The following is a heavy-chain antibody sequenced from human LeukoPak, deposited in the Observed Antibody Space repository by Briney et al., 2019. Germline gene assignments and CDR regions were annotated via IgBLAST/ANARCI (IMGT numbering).Heavy chain of an antibody. J-gene: IGHJ4*02. V-gene: IGHV4-61*02. CDR3: ARDGGYDILTGYRYSILDY. Sequence: PSETLSLTCTVSGGSISSGSYYWSWIRQPAGKGLEWIGRIYTSGSTNYNPSLKSRVTISVDTSKNQFSLKLSSVTAADTAVYYCARDGGYDILTGYRYSILDYWCQGTLVTVSS. CDR2: IYTSGST. D-gene: IGHD3-9*01. CDR1: GGSISSGSYY.